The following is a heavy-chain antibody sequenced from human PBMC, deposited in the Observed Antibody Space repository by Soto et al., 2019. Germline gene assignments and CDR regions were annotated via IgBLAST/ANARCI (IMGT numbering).Heavy chain of an antibody. CDR1: GFTFSSYA. J-gene: IGHJ4*02. Sequence: GGSLRLSCAASGFTFSSYAMTWVRQAPGKGLEWVSAISGGDGSPSYADSVEGRFIISRDNSKNTLYLHMNRLRADDTAAYYCAKWHTYNYDSLAFSGFDCWGQGTQVTVSS. V-gene: IGHV3-23*01. D-gene: IGHD3-16*01. CDR3: AKWHTYNYDSLAFSGFDC. CDR2: ISGGDGSP.